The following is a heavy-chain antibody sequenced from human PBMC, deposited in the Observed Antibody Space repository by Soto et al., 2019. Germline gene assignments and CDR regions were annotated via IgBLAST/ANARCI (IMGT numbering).Heavy chain of an antibody. V-gene: IGHV1-18*01. CDR1: GYTFTSYG. Sequence: GASVKVSCKASGYTFTSYGISWVRQAPGQGLEWMGWISAYNGNTNYAQKLQGRVTMTTDTSTSTAYMELRSLRSDDTAVYYCARETDSSGYYSYYYYYGLDVWGQGTTVTVSS. CDR3: ARETDSSGYYSYYYYYGLDV. J-gene: IGHJ6*02. CDR2: ISAYNGNT. D-gene: IGHD3-22*01.